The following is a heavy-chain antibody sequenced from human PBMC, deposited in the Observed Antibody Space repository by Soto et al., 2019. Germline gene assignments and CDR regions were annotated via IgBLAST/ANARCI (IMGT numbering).Heavy chain of an antibody. CDR3: ARIPLNYGASDWYFDL. CDR2: IFSNDEK. D-gene: IGHD3-16*01. V-gene: IGHV2-26*01. CDR1: GFSPSNARMG. J-gene: IGHJ2*01. Sequence: QVTLKESGPVLVKPTETLTLTCTVSGFSPSNARMGVSWIRQPPGKALEWLAHIFSNDEKSYSTSLKSRLTLSKDTSKSQVILTMTEIDPVDTATYYCARIPLNYGASDWYFDLWGRGTLVTVSS.